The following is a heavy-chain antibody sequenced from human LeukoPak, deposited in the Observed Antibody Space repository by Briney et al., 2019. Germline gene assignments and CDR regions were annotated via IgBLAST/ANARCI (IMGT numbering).Heavy chain of an antibody. CDR1: GFTFNDYN. Sequence: GGSLRLSCAASGFTFNDYNMNRVRQAPGKGLEWISYISRGSSTIYYADSVKGRFTISRDDAKNSLYLQMSSLRAEDTAVYYCARVYTSSWYGDCWGQGTLVTVSS. J-gene: IGHJ4*02. CDR2: ISRGSSTI. CDR3: ARVYTSSWYGDC. D-gene: IGHD6-13*01. V-gene: IGHV3-48*01.